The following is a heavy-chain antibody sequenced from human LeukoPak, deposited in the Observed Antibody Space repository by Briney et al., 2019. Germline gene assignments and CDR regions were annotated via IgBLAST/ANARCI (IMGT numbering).Heavy chain of an antibody. CDR1: GGTFSSYA. CDR3: ARGNPYYDILTGYDFVY. CDR2: IIPIFGTA. Sequence: ASVKVSCKASGGTFSSYAISWVRQAPGQGLEWMGGIIPIFGTANYAQKFQGRVTITTDESTSTAYMELSSLRSEDTAVYYCARGNPYYDILTGYDFVYWGQGTLVTVSS. D-gene: IGHD3-9*01. J-gene: IGHJ4*02. V-gene: IGHV1-69*05.